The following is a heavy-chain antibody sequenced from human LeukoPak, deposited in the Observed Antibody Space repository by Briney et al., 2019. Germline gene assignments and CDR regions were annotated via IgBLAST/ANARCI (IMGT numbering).Heavy chain of an antibody. V-gene: IGHV4-34*01. Sequence: SETLSLTCTVSGGSISSYYWSWIRQPPGRGLEWIGEINHSGSTNYNPSLKSRVTISVDTSKNQFSLKLSSVTAADTAVYYCARRFVDSSQQLVLGCDYWGQGTLVTVSS. CDR2: INHSGST. J-gene: IGHJ4*02. CDR3: ARRFVDSSQQLVLGCDY. D-gene: IGHD6-13*01. CDR1: GGSISSYY.